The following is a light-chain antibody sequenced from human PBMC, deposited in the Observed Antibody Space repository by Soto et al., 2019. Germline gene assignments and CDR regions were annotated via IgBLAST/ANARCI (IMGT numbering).Light chain of an antibody. J-gene: IGKJ1*01. Sequence: RLQPSASVLSAYVGARVTITCLSSEGISSYVAWYQQKPGTAPKLLIYVASTLQSGVPSRFSASGSGTDFTLTISSLQPEDFATYYCQQGYSNPQPSGQG. V-gene: IGKV1-9*01. CDR2: VAS. CDR3: QQGYSNPQP. CDR1: EGISSY.